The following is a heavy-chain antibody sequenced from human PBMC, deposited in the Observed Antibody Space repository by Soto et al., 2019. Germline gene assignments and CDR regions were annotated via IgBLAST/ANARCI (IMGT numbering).Heavy chain of an antibody. V-gene: IGHV5-51*01. J-gene: IGHJ6*02. CDR1: GYTYINDW. CDR3: ARKQLVPSYYGMDV. CDR2: IYPGDSDT. D-gene: IGHD6-13*01. Sequence: GESLKISCRGSGYTYINDWIGWVRQMPGKGLELMGIIYPGDSDTKYSPSFQGQVTISADKSISTAYLQWSSLKASDTAIYYCARKQLVPSYYGMDVWGQGTTVTVSS.